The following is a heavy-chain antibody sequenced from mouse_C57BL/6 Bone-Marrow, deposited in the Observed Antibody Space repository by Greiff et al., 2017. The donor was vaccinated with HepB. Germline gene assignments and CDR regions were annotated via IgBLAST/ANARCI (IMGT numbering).Heavy chain of an antibody. CDR3: GYYGSRKEFAY. V-gene: IGHV1-81*01. D-gene: IGHD1-1*01. CDR2: IYPRSGNT. CDR1: GYTFTSYG. Sequence: VQLQQSGAELARPGASVKLSCKASGYTFTSYGISWVKQRTGQGLEWIGEIYPRSGNTYYNEKFKGKATLTADKSSSTAYMELRSLTSEDSAVYFCGYYGSRKEFAYWGQGTLVTVSA. J-gene: IGHJ3*01.